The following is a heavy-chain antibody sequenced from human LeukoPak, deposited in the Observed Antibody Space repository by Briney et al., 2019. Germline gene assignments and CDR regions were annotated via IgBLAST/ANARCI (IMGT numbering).Heavy chain of an antibody. J-gene: IGHJ4*02. CDR3: ARSIVGALYYFDY. Sequence: GESLKISCKCSAYSFNNYWIAWVRQMPGKGLEWMGIIYPGDSDTRYSPSFQGQVTISADKSISTAYLQWSSLKASDTAMYYCARSIVGALYYFDYWGQGTLVTVSS. V-gene: IGHV5-51*01. CDR1: AYSFNNYW. D-gene: IGHD1-26*01. CDR2: IYPGDSDT.